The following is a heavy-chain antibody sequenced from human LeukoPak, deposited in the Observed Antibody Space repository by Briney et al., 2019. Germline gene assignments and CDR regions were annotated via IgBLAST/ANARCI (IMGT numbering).Heavy chain of an antibody. CDR3: ARLVGATNY. J-gene: IGHJ4*02. Sequence: GGSLRLSCAASGFTFSSYGMHWVRQAPGKGLEWVAVISYDGSNKCYADSVKGRFTISRDNSKNTLYLQMNSLRAEDTAVYYCARLVGATNYWGQGTLVTVSS. D-gene: IGHD1-26*01. CDR2: ISYDGSNK. V-gene: IGHV3-30*03. CDR1: GFTFSSYG.